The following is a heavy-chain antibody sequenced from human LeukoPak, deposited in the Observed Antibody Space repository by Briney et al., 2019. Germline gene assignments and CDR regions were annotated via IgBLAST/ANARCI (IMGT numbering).Heavy chain of an antibody. CDR1: GGSFSGYY. J-gene: IGHJ4*02. CDR2: INHSGST. D-gene: IGHD4-11*01. CDR3: ARVGVDYSVNIIKYYFDY. Sequence: PSETLSLTCAVYGGSFSGYYWSWIRQPPGKGLEWIGEINHSGSTNYNPSLKSRVTISVDTSKNQFSLKLSSVTAADTAVYYCARVGVDYSVNIIKYYFDYWGQGTLVTVSS. V-gene: IGHV4-34*01.